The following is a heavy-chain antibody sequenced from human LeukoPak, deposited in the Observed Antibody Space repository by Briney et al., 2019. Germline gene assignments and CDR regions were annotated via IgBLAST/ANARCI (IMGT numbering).Heavy chain of an antibody. V-gene: IGHV4-34*01. CDR3: ARGRNWQTFYHYYMDV. CDR2: INHGGAN. CDR1: GGSFSGHY. J-gene: IGHJ6*03. Sequence: SETLSLTCGVSGGSFSGHYWTWLRQTPGKGLEWMGEINHGGANNYNPSLKSRVSISIDTSTNEISLNMSSVTAADTGIYYCARGRNWQTFYHYYMDVWGKGATVTVS. D-gene: IGHD1-14*01.